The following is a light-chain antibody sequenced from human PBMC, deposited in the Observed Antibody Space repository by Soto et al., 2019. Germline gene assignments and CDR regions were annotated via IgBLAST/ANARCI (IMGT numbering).Light chain of an antibody. J-gene: IGKJ2*01. CDR1: QYINNY. CDR2: AAY. Sequence: DIQMTQSPSSLSTSVGDRVTITCRASQYINNYLNWYQQKPGKAPKLLIFAAYNLQSGVPSRFSGSGTGTDFPLTISSLQPQAFATYYCQQSYSTPPYTFGQGTKRDMK. CDR3: QQSYSTPPYT. V-gene: IGKV1-39*01.